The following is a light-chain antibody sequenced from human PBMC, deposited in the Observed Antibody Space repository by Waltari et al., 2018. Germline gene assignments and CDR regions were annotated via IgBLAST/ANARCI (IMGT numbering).Light chain of an antibody. CDR2: GVA. CDR3: SSYTSKYTHV. J-gene: IGLJ1*01. V-gene: IGLV2-14*01. Sequence: QSALTQPASVSGSPGQSITISCTGTKSDVGGYDFFSWYQQHPGKVPKLIIYGVANRPSGISNRFSGSKSGGTASLTISGLQAEDEADYYCSSYTSKYTHVFGTGTKVTVL. CDR1: KSDVGGYDF.